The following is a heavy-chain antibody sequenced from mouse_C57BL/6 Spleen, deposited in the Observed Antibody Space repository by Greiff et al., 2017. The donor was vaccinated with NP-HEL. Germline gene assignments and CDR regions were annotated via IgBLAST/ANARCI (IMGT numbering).Heavy chain of an antibody. CDR2: IYPRDGSN. V-gene: IGHV1-85*01. CDR3: GRQPLITTVGAHFAMGY. CDR1: GYTFTSYD. Sequence: QVQLQQSGPELVKPGASVKLSCKASGYTFTSYDINWVKQRPGQGLEWIGWIYPRDGSNKYNEKFKGKATLTVDTSSSTAYMELHSLTTEDSAVYFCGRQPLITTVGAHFAMGYWGQGTSVTVSS. J-gene: IGHJ4*01. D-gene: IGHD1-1*01.